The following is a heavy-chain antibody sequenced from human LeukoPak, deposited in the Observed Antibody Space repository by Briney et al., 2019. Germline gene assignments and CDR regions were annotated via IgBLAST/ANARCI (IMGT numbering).Heavy chain of an antibody. V-gene: IGHV1-69*13. CDR3: AREGITGTRRKMDV. CDR2: IIPIFGTT. CDR1: GGTFSSYG. J-gene: IGHJ6*02. D-gene: IGHD1-7*01. Sequence: SVKVSCKASGGTFSSYGISWVRQAPGQGLEWMGGIIPIFGTTKYAQKFQGRVTITADESTNTVYVELSSLRSEDTAVYYCAREGITGTRRKMDVWGQGTTVTVSS.